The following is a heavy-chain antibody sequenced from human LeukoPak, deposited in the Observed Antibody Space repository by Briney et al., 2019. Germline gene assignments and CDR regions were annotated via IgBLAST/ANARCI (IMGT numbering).Heavy chain of an antibody. Sequence: PGGSLRLSCAASGFTFSSYEMNWVRQAPGKGLEWVSYISSSGSTIYYADSVKGRFTISRDNSKNTLYLQMNSLRAEDTAVYYCARAGYNWNYVDYYYYMDVWGKGTTVTISS. J-gene: IGHJ6*03. CDR3: ARAGYNWNYVDYYYYMDV. D-gene: IGHD1-7*01. CDR1: GFTFSSYE. CDR2: ISSSGSTI. V-gene: IGHV3-48*03.